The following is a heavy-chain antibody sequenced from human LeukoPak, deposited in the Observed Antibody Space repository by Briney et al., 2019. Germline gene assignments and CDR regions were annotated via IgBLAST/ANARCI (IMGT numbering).Heavy chain of an antibody. CDR2: ISYDGSNK. Sequence: GGSLRLSCAASGFTFSSYAMHWVRQAPVKGLEWVAVISYDGSNKYYADSVKGRFTISRDNSKNTLYLQMNSLRAEDTAVYYCARPGGYSYGTGYYNGMDVWGQGTTVTVSS. V-gene: IGHV3-30-3*01. D-gene: IGHD5-18*01. J-gene: IGHJ6*02. CDR3: ARPGGYSYGTGYYNGMDV. CDR1: GFTFSSYA.